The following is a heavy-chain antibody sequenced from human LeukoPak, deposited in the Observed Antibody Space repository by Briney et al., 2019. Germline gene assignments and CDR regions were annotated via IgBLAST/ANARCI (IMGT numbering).Heavy chain of an antibody. D-gene: IGHD3-16*01. V-gene: IGHV1-2*02. CDR1: GYTFTGYY. CDR2: INPNSGGT. Sequence: ASVKVSCKASGYTFTGYYMHWVRQAPGQGLEWMGWINPNSGGTNYAQKFQGRVTMTRGTSISTAYMELRSLRPDDTAVYYCVRDGGGLYYYYYMDVWGTGTTVTVSS. J-gene: IGHJ6*03. CDR3: VRDGGGLYYYYYMDV.